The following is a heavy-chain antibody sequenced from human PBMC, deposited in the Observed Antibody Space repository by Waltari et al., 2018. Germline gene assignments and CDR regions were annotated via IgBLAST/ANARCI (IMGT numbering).Heavy chain of an antibody. CDR3: TRWVSEWLSPDY. Sequence: EVQLVESGGGLVQQGRSLRLSCTASGFTFGDYAISWVRQAPGQGREWVGFIRSKAYGGTTEYAASVKGRFTISRDDSKSIAYLQMNSLKTEDTAVYYCTRWVSEWLSPDYWGQGTLVTVSS. CDR1: GFTFGDYA. J-gene: IGHJ4*02. D-gene: IGHD3-3*01. CDR2: IRSKAYGGTT. V-gene: IGHV3-49*04.